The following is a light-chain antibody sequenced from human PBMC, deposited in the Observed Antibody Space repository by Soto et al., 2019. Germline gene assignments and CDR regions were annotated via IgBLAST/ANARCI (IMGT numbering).Light chain of an antibody. J-gene: IGKJ1*01. CDR1: QSVSNNY. CDR3: QQYGSSLWT. CDR2: GAS. V-gene: IGKV3-20*01. Sequence: VLTQSPCTLSLSPGERATLSCRASQSVSNNYLAWYQQKPGQAPRLLIYGASNRATGIPDRFSGSGSGTDFTLTISRLEPEDFAMYYCQQYGSSLWTFGQGTMVDIK.